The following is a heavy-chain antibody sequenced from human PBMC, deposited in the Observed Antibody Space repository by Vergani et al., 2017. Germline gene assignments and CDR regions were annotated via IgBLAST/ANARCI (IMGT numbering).Heavy chain of an antibody. CDR2: IYYSGST. D-gene: IGHD3-3*01. CDR1: GGSISSYY. V-gene: IGHV4-59*01. Sequence: QVQLQESGPGLVKPSETLSLTCTVSGGSISSYYWSWIRQPPGKGLEWIGYIYYSGSTNYNPSLKSRVTISVDTSKNQFSLKLSSVTAADTAVFYCAGFWSGPGWFDPWGQGTLVTVSS. CDR3: AGFWSGPGWFDP. J-gene: IGHJ5*02.